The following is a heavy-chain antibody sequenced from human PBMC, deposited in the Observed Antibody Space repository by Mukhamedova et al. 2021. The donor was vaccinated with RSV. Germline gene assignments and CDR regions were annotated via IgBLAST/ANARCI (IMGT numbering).Heavy chain of an antibody. Sequence: NKYYADSVKGRFTTSRDNSKNTLYLQMNSLRAEDTAVYYCARGSPAKGGDSAMVTGSDDAFDIWGQGTMVIVSS. CDR2: NK. J-gene: IGHJ3*02. CDR3: ARGSPAKGGDSAMVTGSDDAFDI. V-gene: IGHV3-33*01. D-gene: IGHD5-18*01.